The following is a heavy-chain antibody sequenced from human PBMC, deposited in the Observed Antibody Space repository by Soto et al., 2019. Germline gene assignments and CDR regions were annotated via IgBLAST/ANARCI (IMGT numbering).Heavy chain of an antibody. CDR1: GGTFSSYA. V-gene: IGHV1-69*01. CDR3: AREGAGYCSSTSGYAYSYYYYGMDV. CDR2: IIPIFGTA. J-gene: IGHJ6*02. Sequence: QVQLVQSGAEVKKPGSSVKVSCKASGGTFSSYAISWVRQAPGQGLEWMGGIIPIFGTANYAQKFQGRVTITADESTSTAYMELSSLRSEDTAVYYCAREGAGYCSSTSGYAYSYYYYGMDVWGQGTTVTVSS. D-gene: IGHD2-2*01.